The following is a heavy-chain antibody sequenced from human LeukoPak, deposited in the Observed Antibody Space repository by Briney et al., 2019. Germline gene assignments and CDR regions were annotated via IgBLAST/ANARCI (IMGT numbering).Heavy chain of an antibody. V-gene: IGHV4-31*03. CDR2: IYYTGST. D-gene: IGHD3-10*01. CDR1: GDSVTSGVYY. J-gene: IGHJ4*02. CDR3: ARSGLYYPGSGSFDY. Sequence: PSETLSLTCTVSGDSVTSGVYYWNWIRQHPVKGLEWIGYIYYTGSTNYNPSPKSRINISADTSKNQFSLKLKSVTAADTAIYYCARSGLYYPGSGSFDYWGQGALVTVSS.